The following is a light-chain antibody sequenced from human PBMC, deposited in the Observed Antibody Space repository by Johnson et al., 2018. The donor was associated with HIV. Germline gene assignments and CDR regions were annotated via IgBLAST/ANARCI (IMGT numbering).Light chain of an antibody. Sequence: QSVLTQPPSVSAAPGQKVTISCSGSSSDMGNYAVSWYQQLPGTAPKLLIYDNNRRPSGVPDRFSGSKSGTSATLGITGLQTGDEADYFCGTWDNSLRTAFFVTGTKVTVL. V-gene: IGLV1-51*01. CDR2: DNN. CDR1: SSDMGNYA. CDR3: GTWDNSLRTAF. J-gene: IGLJ1*01.